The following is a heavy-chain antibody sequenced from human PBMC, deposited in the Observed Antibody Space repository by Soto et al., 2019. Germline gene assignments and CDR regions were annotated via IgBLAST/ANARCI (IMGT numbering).Heavy chain of an antibody. V-gene: IGHV4-30-4*01. CDR1: GGSISSGDYY. Sequence: QVQLQESGPGLVKPSQTLSLTCTVSGGSISSGDYYWGWIRQPPGKGLEWIGYISYSGSTYYNPSLKSRVTISVDTSKNQFSLKLSSVTAADTAVYYCARGGYDIPPVYGMDVWGQGTTVTVSS. J-gene: IGHJ6*02. D-gene: IGHD3-9*01. CDR2: ISYSGST. CDR3: ARGGYDIPPVYGMDV.